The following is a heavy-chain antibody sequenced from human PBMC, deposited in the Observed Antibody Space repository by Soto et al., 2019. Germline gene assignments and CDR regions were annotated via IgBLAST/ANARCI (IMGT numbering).Heavy chain of an antibody. CDR3: ASPPYCSGGSCSPPPLDY. Sequence: SETLSLTCAVYGGSFSSYYWSWIRQPPGKGLEWIGEIDHSGSTNYNPSLKSRVTISVDTSKNQFSLKLSSVTAADTAVYYCASPPYCSGGSCSPPPLDYSGQGTLVTVSS. J-gene: IGHJ4*02. V-gene: IGHV4-34*01. CDR1: GGSFSSYY. D-gene: IGHD2-15*01. CDR2: IDHSGST.